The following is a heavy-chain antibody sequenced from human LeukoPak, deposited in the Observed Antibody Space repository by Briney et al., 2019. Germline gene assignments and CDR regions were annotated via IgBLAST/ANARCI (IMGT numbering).Heavy chain of an antibody. D-gene: IGHD3-22*01. CDR1: GFTFSSYA. Sequence: PGGSLRLPCAAPGFTFSSYAMSWVRQAPGKGLERVSAISGSGSSTYYADSVKGRFTISRDNSKNTLYLQMNSLRAEDTAVYYCAIPDSSGWWLFYFQHWGQGTLVTVSS. J-gene: IGHJ1*01. CDR2: ISGSGSST. V-gene: IGHV3-23*01. CDR3: AIPDSSGWWLFYFQH.